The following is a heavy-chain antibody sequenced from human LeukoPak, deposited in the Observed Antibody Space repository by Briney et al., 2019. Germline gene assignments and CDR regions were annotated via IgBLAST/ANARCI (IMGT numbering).Heavy chain of an antibody. D-gene: IGHD3-22*01. J-gene: IGHJ4*02. V-gene: IGHV4-31*03. Sequence: SETLFLTCTVSGGSISSGGYYWSWIRQHPGKGLEWIGYIYYSGSTYYNPSLKSRVTISVDTSKNQFSLKLSSVTAADTAVYYCARTPQVIFDYWGQGTLVTVSS. CDR1: GGSISSGGYY. CDR3: ARTPQVIFDY. CDR2: IYYSGST.